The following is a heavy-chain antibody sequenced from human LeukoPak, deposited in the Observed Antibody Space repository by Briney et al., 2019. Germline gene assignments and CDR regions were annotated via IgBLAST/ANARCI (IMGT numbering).Heavy chain of an antibody. V-gene: IGHV4-61*02. CDR1: GGSISSGSYY. D-gene: IGHD3-3*01. CDR2: IYTSGST. Sequence: SETLSLTCTVSGGSISSGSYYWSWIRQPAGKGLEWIGRIYTSGSTNYNPSLKSRVTISVDTSKNQFSLKLSSVTAADTAVYYCAGTHDLEWLSSPYYYYYMDVWGKGTTVTVSS. CDR3: AGTHDLEWLSSPYYYYYMDV. J-gene: IGHJ6*03.